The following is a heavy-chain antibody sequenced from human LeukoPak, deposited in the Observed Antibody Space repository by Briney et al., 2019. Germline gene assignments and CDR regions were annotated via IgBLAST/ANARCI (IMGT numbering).Heavy chain of an antibody. J-gene: IGHJ3*02. CDR1: GGSLTYYY. Sequence: SETLSLTCTVSGGSLTYYYWTWIRQSPGRRPEWIGYIYYSGSTNYNPSLKSRVTISVDTSKNQFSLKLSSVTAADTAVYYCARDTNSYYGSGSYAFDIWGQGTMVTVSS. V-gene: IGHV4-59*01. CDR2: IYYSGST. CDR3: ARDTNSYYGSGSYAFDI. D-gene: IGHD3-10*01.